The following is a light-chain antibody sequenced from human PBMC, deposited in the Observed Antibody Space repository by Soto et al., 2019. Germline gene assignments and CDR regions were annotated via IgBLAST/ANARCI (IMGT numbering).Light chain of an antibody. J-gene: IGLJ2*01. CDR2: EVS. V-gene: IGLV2-14*01. CDR1: SSDIGGHKN. Sequence: QSALTQPASVSGSPGQSITVSCTGTSSDIGGHKNVSWYQQHPGKVPKLIIYEVSNRPSGVSNRFSGSKSGNTASLTVSGLQAEDEADYYCSSSTSTTTLLFGGGTKLTVL. CDR3: SSSTSTTTLL.